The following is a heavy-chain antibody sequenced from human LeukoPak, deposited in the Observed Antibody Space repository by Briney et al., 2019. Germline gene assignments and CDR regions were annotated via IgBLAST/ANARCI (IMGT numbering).Heavy chain of an antibody. D-gene: IGHD6-13*01. Sequence: ASVKVSCKASGYTFTSYYMHWVRQAPGQGLEWMGIINPSGGSTSYAQKFQGRVTMTRDTSTSTVYMELSSLRSEDTAVYYCARVSSSWLGVGAFDIWGQGTMATVSS. CDR2: INPSGGST. J-gene: IGHJ3*02. CDR3: ARVSSSWLGVGAFDI. CDR1: GYTFTSYY. V-gene: IGHV1-46*01.